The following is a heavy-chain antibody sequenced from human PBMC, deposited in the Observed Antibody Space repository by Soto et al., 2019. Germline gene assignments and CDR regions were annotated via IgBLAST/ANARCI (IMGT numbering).Heavy chain of an antibody. CDR1: GGSFSGYY. D-gene: IGHD2-15*01. CDR3: ARWCSGGSCHYVDY. Sequence: SETLSLTCAVYGGSFSGYYWSWIRQPPGKGLEWIGEINHSGSTNYNPSLKSRVTISVDTSKNQFSLKLSSVTAADTAVYYCARWCSGGSCHYVDYWGQGTLVTVS. CDR2: INHSGST. V-gene: IGHV4-34*01. J-gene: IGHJ4*02.